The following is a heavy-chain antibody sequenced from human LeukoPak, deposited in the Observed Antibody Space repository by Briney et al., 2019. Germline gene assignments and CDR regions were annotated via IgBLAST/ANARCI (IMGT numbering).Heavy chain of an antibody. J-gene: IGHJ3*02. D-gene: IGHD3-16*02. Sequence: GGSLRLSCAASGFTFSSYWMSWVRQAPGKGLEWVANIKQDGSEKYYVDSVKGRFTISRDNAKNSLYLQMNSLRAEDTAVYYCARRLYDYVWGSYRPHDAFDIWGQGTMVTVSS. V-gene: IGHV3-7*01. CDR3: ARRLYDYVWGSYRPHDAFDI. CDR1: GFTFSSYW. CDR2: IKQDGSEK.